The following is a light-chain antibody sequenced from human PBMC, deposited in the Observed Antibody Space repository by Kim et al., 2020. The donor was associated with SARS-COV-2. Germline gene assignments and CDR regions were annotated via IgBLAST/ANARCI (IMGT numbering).Light chain of an antibody. CDR1: SSDVGGYNY. CDR2: DVS. V-gene: IGLV2-14*03. Sequence: GQSINISCTGTSSDVGGYNYVSWYQHHPGKAPKLMIYDVSKRPSGVSNRFSGSKSGNTASLTISGLQAEDAANYYCSSYTSSSTWVFGGGTQLTVL. CDR3: SSYTSSSTWV. J-gene: IGLJ3*02.